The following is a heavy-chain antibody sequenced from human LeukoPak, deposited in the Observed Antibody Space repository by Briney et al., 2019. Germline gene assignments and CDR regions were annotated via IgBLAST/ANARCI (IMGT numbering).Heavy chain of an antibody. CDR3: ARGYYYDDSGYYHPDY. CDR2: MNPNSGNT. CDR1: GYTLTNYD. Sequence: ASVKVSCKASGYTLTNYDINWVRQATVQGLEWMGWMNPNSGNTGYAQNFQGRVTFTRNTSISTVYMELSSLRSDDTAVYYCARGYYYDDSGYYHPDYWGQGTLVTVSS. J-gene: IGHJ4*02. V-gene: IGHV1-8*03. D-gene: IGHD3-22*01.